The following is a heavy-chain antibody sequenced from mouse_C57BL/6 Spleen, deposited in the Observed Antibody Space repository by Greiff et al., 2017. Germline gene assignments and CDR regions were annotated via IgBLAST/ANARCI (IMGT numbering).Heavy chain of an antibody. CDR2: IDPSDSYT. D-gene: IGHD1-1*01. V-gene: IGHV1-50*01. Sequence: QVQLQQPGAELVKPGASVKLSCKASGYTFTSYWMQWVKQRPGQGLEWIGEIDPSDSYTNYNQKFKGKATLTVDTSSSTAYMQLSSLTSEDSAVYYCARLSSYGSSLMDYWGQGTSVTVSS. CDR1: GYTFTSYW. J-gene: IGHJ4*01. CDR3: ARLSSYGSSLMDY.